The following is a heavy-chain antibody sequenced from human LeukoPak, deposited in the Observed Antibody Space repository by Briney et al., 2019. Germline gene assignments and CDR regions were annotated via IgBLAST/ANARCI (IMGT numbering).Heavy chain of an antibody. CDR2: ISWDGGST. D-gene: IGHD3-22*01. CDR3: AKDFNYYDSSGYYYYYGMDV. Sequence: QSGGSLRLSCAASGFTFDDYTMHWVRQAPGKGLEWVSLISWDGGSTYYAGSVKGRFTISRDNSKNSLYLQMNSLRTGDTALYYCAKDFNYYDSSGYYYYYGMDVWGQGTTVTVSS. J-gene: IGHJ6*02. CDR1: GFTFDDYT. V-gene: IGHV3-43*01.